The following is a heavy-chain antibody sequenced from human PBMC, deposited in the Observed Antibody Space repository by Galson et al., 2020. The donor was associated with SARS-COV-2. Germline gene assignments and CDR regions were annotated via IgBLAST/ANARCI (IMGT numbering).Heavy chain of an antibody. V-gene: IGHV3-30*04. CDR1: GFTFSSYA. J-gene: IGHJ4*02. Sequence: GGSLRLSCAASGFTFSSYAMHWVRQAPGKGLEWVAVISYDGSNKYYADSVKGRFTISRDNSKNTLYLQMNSLRAEDTAVYYCARLTIASGDEVLTSYYFDYWGQGTLVTVSS. CDR3: ARLTIASGDEVLTSYYFDY. D-gene: IGHD4-17*01. CDR2: ISYDGSNK.